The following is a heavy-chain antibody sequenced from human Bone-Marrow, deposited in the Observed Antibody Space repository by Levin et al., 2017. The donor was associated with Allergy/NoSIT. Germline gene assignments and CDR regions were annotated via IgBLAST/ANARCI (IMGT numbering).Heavy chain of an antibody. CDR2: LIPIFGTT. J-gene: IGHJ6*03. D-gene: IGHD2-2*03. V-gene: IGHV1-69*13. Sequence: ASVKVSCKASGGTFSRQGVTWVRQAPGQGLEWLGGLIPIFGTTNYAQRLQGRLTITVDESTSTLYMELSNLRPEDTAVYYCARGRLVMDYYYYMDVWGKGTTVIVAS. CDR3: ARGRLVMDYYYYMDV. CDR1: GGTFSRQG.